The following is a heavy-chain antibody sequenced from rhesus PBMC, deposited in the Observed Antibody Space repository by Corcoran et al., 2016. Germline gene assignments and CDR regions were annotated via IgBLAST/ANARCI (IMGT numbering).Heavy chain of an antibody. CDR3: ARELFWTGYYYS. Sequence: QLQLQESGPGLVKPSETLSLTCAVSGGSISSNYWSWIRQPPGKGLEWIGRISGSGGSTDYNPSLKGRVTISTDPSRNQFSLKLSSVTAADTAVYYCARELFWTGYYYSWGQGVVVTVSS. CDR2: ISGSGGST. CDR1: GGSISSNY. D-gene: IGHD3-3*01. J-gene: IGHJ6*01. V-gene: IGHV4-173*01.